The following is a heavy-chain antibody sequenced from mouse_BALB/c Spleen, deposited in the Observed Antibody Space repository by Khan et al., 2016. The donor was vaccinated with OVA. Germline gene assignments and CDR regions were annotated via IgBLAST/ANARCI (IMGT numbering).Heavy chain of an antibody. CDR3: TRGRGY. Sequence: EVQLQESGPGLVKPSQSLSLTCTVTGYSITSDYAWNWIRQFPGNKLEWMGYISYSGSTAYHPSLKSRISITRDTSKNQFFLQLNSVTTGDTATYFCTRGRGYWGQGTTLTVSS. CDR1: GYSITSDYA. V-gene: IGHV3-2*02. J-gene: IGHJ2*01. CDR2: ISYSGST.